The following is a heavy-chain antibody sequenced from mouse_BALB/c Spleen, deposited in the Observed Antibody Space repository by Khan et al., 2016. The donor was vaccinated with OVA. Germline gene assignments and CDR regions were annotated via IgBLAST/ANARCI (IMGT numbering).Heavy chain of an antibody. CDR3: ARDGSRYNYAMDY. V-gene: IGHV3-2*02. J-gene: IGHJ4*01. CDR2: ISPSGST. Sequence: EVELVESGPGLVKPSQSLSLTCTVTGYSITSDYAWNWIRQFPGNKLEWMGYISPSGSTNYNPAFKSRISITRDTSKNQFFLQLNSVTTEDTATYYCARDGSRYNYAMDYWGQGTSVTVSS. CDR1: GYSITSDYA. D-gene: IGHD2-3*01.